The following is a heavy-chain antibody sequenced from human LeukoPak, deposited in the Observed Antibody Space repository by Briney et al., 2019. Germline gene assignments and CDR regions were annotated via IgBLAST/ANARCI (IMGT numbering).Heavy chain of an antibody. V-gene: IGHV3-11*01. CDR3: ARDLIMITQVSDY. D-gene: IGHD3-16*01. CDR1: GFTFSDYY. CDR2: ISSSGSTI. J-gene: IGHJ4*02. Sequence: GGSLRLSCAASGFTFSDYYMSWIRQAPGKGLEWGSYISSSGSTIYYADSVKGRFTISRDNAKNSLYLQMNSLRAEDTAVYYCARDLIMITQVSDYWGQGTLVTVSS.